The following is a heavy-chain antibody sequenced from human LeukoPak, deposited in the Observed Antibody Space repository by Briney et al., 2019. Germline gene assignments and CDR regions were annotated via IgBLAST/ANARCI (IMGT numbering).Heavy chain of an antibody. J-gene: IGHJ4*02. V-gene: IGHV3-30*03. CDR2: ISYDGSNK. CDR3: TYGDFDY. Sequence: PGRSLRLSCAASGFTFSSYGMHWVRQAPGKGLEWVAVISYDGSNKYYADSVKGRFTISRDNSKNTLYLQMISLRAEDTAVYYCTYGDFDYWGQGTLVTVSS. CDR1: GFTFSSYG. D-gene: IGHD4-17*01.